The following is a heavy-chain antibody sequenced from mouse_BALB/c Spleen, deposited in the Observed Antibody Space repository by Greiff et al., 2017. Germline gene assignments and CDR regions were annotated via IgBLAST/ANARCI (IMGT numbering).Heavy chain of an antibody. CDR3: ALITTATAWFAY. CDR2: IDPSDSYT. Sequence: QVQLKQPGAELVKPGASVKLSCKASGYTFTSYWMHWVKQRPGQGLEWIGEIDPSDSYTNYNQKFKGKATLTVDKSSSTAYMQLSSLTSEDSAVYYCALITTATAWFAYWGQGTLVTVSA. CDR1: GYTFTSYW. J-gene: IGHJ3*01. V-gene: IGHV1-69*02. D-gene: IGHD1-2*01.